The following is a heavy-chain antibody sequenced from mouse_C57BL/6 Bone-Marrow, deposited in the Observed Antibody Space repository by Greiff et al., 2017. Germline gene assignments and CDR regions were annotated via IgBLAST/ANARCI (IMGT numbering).Heavy chain of an antibody. D-gene: IGHD1-1*01. Sequence: QVQLKESGAELMKPGASVKLSCKATGYTFTGYWIEWVKQRPGHGLEWIGEILPGSGSTNYNEKFKGKATFTADTSSNPAYMQLSSLTTEDSAIYYCARWGIGYGSSYGFAYWGQGTLVTVSA. CDR2: ILPGSGST. CDR3: ARWGIGYGSSYGFAY. V-gene: IGHV1-9*01. J-gene: IGHJ3*01. CDR1: GYTFTGYW.